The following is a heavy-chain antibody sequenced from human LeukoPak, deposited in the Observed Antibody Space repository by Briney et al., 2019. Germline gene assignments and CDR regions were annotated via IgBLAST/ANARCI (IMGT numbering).Heavy chain of an antibody. V-gene: IGHV4-59*01. CDR2: IYYSGST. J-gene: IGHJ4*02. CDR3: ARVALSENYDFWSGYLPPPKFDY. Sequence: PSETLSLTCTVSGGSISSYYWSWIRQPPGKGLEWIGYIYYSGSTNYNPSLKSRVTISVDTYKIQFSLKLSSVTAADTAVYYCARVALSENYDFWSGYLPPPKFDYWGQGTLVTVSS. CDR1: GGSISSYY. D-gene: IGHD3-3*01.